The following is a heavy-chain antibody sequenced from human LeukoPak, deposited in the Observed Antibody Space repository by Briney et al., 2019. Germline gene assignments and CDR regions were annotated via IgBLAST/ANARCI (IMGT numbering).Heavy chain of an antibody. V-gene: IGHV1-69*06. D-gene: IGHD3-22*01. CDR1: GGTFSSYA. J-gene: IGHJ4*02. CDR3: ARVVSGYYFLDY. CDR2: IIPIFGTA. Sequence: SVKVSCKASGGTFSSYAISWVRQAPGQGLEWMGGIIPIFGTANYAQKFQGRVTITADKSTSTAYMELSSLRSEDTAVYYCARVVSGYYFLDYWGQGTLVTVSS.